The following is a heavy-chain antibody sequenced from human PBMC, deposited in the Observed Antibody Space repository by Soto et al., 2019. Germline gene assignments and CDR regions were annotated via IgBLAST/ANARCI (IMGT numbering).Heavy chain of an antibody. CDR1: GGSIGSGDYY. J-gene: IGHJ4*02. CDR2: IHNTGSP. V-gene: IGHV4-30-4*01. CDR3: ARSRHSGSYFFDY. Sequence: NPSETLSLTCTVSGGSIGSGDYYWSWIRQPPGKGLERIAYIHNTGSPYYNLSLKSRLTISIDTSNNQFSLRLSSVTAADTAVYYCARSRHSGSYFFDYWGQGILVTVSS. D-gene: IGHD1-26*01.